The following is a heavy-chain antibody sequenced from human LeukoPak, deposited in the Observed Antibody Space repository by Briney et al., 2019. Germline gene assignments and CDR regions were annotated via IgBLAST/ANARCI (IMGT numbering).Heavy chain of an antibody. V-gene: IGHV3-23*01. CDR1: GFTFSSYS. CDR3: AKGSDFDWFAFDN. Sequence: GGSLRLSCAASGFTFSSYSMNWVRQAPGKGLEWVSAISGGSGDTTYYADSVKGRFTISRDNSKNTLNLQMNSLRAEDTAVYYCAKGSDFDWFAFDNWGQGTLVTVSS. J-gene: IGHJ4*02. CDR2: ISGGSGDTT. D-gene: IGHD3-9*01.